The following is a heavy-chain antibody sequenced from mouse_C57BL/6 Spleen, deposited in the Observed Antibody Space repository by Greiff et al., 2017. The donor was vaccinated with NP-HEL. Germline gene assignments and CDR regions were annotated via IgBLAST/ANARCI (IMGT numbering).Heavy chain of an antibody. CDR1: GYTFTDYE. D-gene: IGHD2-4*01. J-gene: IGHJ2*01. Sequence: VQVVESGAELVRPGASVTLSCKASGYTFTDYEMHWVKQTPVHGLEWIGAIDPETGGTAYNQKFKGKAILTADKSSSTAYMELRSLTSEDSAVYYCTRDDYDMVYYFDYWGQGTTLTVSS. CDR2: IDPETGGT. V-gene: IGHV1-15*01. CDR3: TRDDYDMVYYFDY.